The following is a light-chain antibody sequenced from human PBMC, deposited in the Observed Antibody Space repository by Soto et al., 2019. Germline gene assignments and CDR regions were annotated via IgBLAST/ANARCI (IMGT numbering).Light chain of an antibody. CDR2: RAS. Sequence: DIQMTQSPSTLSASVGDRVTITCRTSQSITSWLAWYQQKPGKAPKLLIYRASNLESGVPSRFSGSGSGTEFTLTIGYLQPDDFATYYCQQYDGYPWTFGQGTKVEVK. CDR1: QSITSW. V-gene: IGKV1-5*03. J-gene: IGKJ1*01. CDR3: QQYDGYPWT.